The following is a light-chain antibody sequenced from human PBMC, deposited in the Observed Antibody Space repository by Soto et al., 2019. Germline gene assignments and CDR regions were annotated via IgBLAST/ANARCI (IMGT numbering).Light chain of an antibody. Sequence: DIRMTQSPSTLSASVGDRVSITCRASQSISSWLAWYQQKPGKAPKLLIYDASSLESGFPSRFSGSGSGTEFTLTISSLQPDDFATYYCQQYNSYSWTFGQGTKVDIK. J-gene: IGKJ1*01. V-gene: IGKV1-5*01. CDR3: QQYNSYSWT. CDR1: QSISSW. CDR2: DAS.